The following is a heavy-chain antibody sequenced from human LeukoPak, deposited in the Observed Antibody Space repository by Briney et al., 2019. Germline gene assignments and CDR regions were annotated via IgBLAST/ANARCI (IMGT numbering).Heavy chain of an antibody. CDR1: GYTFTSYA. CDR3: APAHMSCSGGSCYLNWFDP. D-gene: IGHD2-15*01. Sequence: ASVKVSCKASGYTFTSYAMNWVRQAPGQGLEWMGWINTNTGNPTYAQGFTGRFVFSLDTSVSTAYLQISSLKAEDTAVYYCAPAHMSCSGGSCYLNWFDPWGQGTLVTVSS. CDR2: INTNTGNP. J-gene: IGHJ5*02. V-gene: IGHV7-4-1*02.